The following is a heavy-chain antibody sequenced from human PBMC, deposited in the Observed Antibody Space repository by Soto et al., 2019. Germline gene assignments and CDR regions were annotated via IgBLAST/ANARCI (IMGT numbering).Heavy chain of an antibody. J-gene: IGHJ3*02. D-gene: IGHD3-22*01. CDR1: GFTFGDYA. CDR3: TRDSNYYDGTGYYPDAFDI. Sequence: GSLRLSCTASGFTFGDYAMSWFRQAPGKGLEWVGFIRSKDYGGTTEYAASVIGRFAISRDGSKSIAYLQMNSLKTEDTAVYYCTRDSNYYDGTGYYPDAFDIWGQGTMVTVSS. CDR2: IRSKDYGGTT. V-gene: IGHV3-49*01.